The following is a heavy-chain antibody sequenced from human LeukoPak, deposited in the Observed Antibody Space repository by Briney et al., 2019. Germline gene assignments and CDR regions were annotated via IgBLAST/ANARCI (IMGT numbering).Heavy chain of an antibody. CDR1: GGSISSGDYY. D-gene: IGHD2-8*01. Sequence: SETLSLTCTVSGGSISSGDYYWSWIRQHPGKGLEWIGYIYYSGSTYYNPSLKSRVTISVDSSKNQFSLKLSSVTAADTAVYYCARVMLYYYYMDVWGKGTTVTVSS. V-gene: IGHV4-31*03. CDR3: ARVMLYYYYMDV. CDR2: IYYSGST. J-gene: IGHJ6*03.